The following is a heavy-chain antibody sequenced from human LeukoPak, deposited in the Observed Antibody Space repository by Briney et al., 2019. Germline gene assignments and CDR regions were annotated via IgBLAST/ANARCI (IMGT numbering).Heavy chain of an antibody. CDR2: ISSSGSTI. CDR3: ARGCSSISCPTLVDV. V-gene: IGHV3-11*01. J-gene: IGHJ6*02. Sequence: GGSLRLSCAASGFTFSDYYMSWIRQAPGKGLEWVSYISSSGSTIYYADSVKGRFTISRDNAKNSLYLQMNSLRAEDTAVYYCARGCSSISCPTLVDVWGQGTTVTVSS. D-gene: IGHD2-2*01. CDR1: GFTFSDYY.